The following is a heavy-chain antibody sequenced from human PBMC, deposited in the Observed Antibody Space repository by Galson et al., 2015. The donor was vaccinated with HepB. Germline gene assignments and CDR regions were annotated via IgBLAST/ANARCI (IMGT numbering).Heavy chain of an antibody. CDR2: IIPILGIA. J-gene: IGHJ3*02. CDR3: ARDGSGVTMIVGDAFDI. Sequence: SVKVSCKASGGTFSSYTISWVRQAPGQGLEWMGRIIPILGIANYAQKFQGRVTITADKSTSTAYMELSSLRSEDTAVYYCARDGSGVTMIVGDAFDIWGQGTMVTVSS. CDR1: GGTFSSYT. V-gene: IGHV1-69*04. D-gene: IGHD3-22*01.